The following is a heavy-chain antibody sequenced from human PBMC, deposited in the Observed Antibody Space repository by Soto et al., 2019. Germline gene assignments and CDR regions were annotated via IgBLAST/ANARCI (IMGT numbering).Heavy chain of an antibody. Sequence: PGGSLRLSCVGSGFTFSTYSINWVRQAPGKGLEWVGFIRSKAYGGTTEYAASVKGRFTISRDDSKSIAYLQMNSLKTEDTAVYYCTAGKLYPSLDFDYWGQGTLVTVSS. CDR2: IRSKAYGGTT. CDR1: GFTFSTYS. CDR3: TAGKLYPSLDFDY. D-gene: IGHD2-8*01. J-gene: IGHJ4*02. V-gene: IGHV3-49*04.